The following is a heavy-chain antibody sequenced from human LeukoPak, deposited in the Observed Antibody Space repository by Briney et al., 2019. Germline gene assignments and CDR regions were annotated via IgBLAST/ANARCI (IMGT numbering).Heavy chain of an antibody. D-gene: IGHD5-12*01. J-gene: IGHJ6*03. CDR1: GFTFSSYA. V-gene: IGHV3-66*02. CDR2: IFSGGST. Sequence: TGGSLRLSCAASGFTFSSYAMNWVRQAPGKGLEWVSIIFSGGSTDYADSVKGRFTISRDNSKNTVYLQMNSLRAEDTAVYHCARSGYSAYVDHMDVWGKGTTVTVSS. CDR3: ARSGYSAYVDHMDV.